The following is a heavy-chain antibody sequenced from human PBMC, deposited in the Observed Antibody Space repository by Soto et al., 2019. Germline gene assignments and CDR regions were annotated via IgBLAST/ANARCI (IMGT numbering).Heavy chain of an antibody. CDR2: IYPGDSDT. V-gene: IGHV5-51*01. CDR1: GYTFTSYW. Sequence: PGESLKISCKGSGYTFTSYWIGWVRQMPGKGLEWMGIIYPGDSDTRYSPSFQGQVTISTDKSISTAYLQWSSLKASDTAIYYCARHHFYDGSGSYFDYWGQGTLVTVSS. CDR3: ARHHFYDGSGSYFDY. J-gene: IGHJ4*02. D-gene: IGHD3-22*01.